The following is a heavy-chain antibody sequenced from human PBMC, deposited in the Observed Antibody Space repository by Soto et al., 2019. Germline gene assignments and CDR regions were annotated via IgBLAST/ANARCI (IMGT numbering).Heavy chain of an antibody. V-gene: IGHV3-30*18. Sequence: QVQLVESGGGVVQPGRSLRLSCAASGFTFSSYGMHWVRQAPGKGLEWVAVIIYDGSTKYYADSVKGRFTISRDNSKRKLYLQMNRLRAEDTAVYYCAKDRMGAGVRGYFDYWGQGTLVTVSS. CDR1: GFTFSSYG. J-gene: IGHJ4*02. D-gene: IGHD3-10*01. CDR3: AKDRMGAGVRGYFDY. CDR2: IIYDGSTK.